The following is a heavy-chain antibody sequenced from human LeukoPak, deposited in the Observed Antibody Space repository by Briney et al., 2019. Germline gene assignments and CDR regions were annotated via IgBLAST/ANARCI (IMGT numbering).Heavy chain of an antibody. Sequence: GASVKVSCKASGYTFIGYYMHWVRQAPGQGLEWMGWINPNSGGTNYAQKFQGRVTMTRDTSISTAYMELSRLRSDDTAVYYCARDQYRAGVRGVIPYWGQGTLVTVSS. D-gene: IGHD3-10*01. CDR1: GYTFIGYY. CDR2: INPNSGGT. V-gene: IGHV1-2*02. J-gene: IGHJ4*02. CDR3: ARDQYRAGVRGVIPY.